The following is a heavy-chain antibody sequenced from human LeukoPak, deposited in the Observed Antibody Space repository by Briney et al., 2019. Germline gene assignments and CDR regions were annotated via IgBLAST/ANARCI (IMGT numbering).Heavy chain of an antibody. CDR1: GFTFSSYA. CDR2: ISGTGGST. Sequence: PGGSLRLSCAASGFTFSSYAMSWVRQAPAKGLEWVSGISGTGGSTNYADSVKGRFTISRDNSKNTLYLQMNSLRAEDTAVYYCAKRPDTAMPTGYYFDYWGQGTLVTVSS. CDR3: AKRPDTAMPTGYYFDY. J-gene: IGHJ4*02. V-gene: IGHV3-23*01. D-gene: IGHD5-18*01.